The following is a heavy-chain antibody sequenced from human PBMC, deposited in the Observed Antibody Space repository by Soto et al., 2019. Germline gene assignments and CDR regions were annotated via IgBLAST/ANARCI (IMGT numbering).Heavy chain of an antibody. V-gene: IGHV3-23*01. CDR1: GFTFSSYA. D-gene: IGHD3-9*01. CDR3: AALRYFDWLLLPASVGWFDP. CDR2: ISGSGGST. J-gene: IGHJ5*02. Sequence: GGSLRLSCAASGFTFSSYAMSWVRQAPGKGLEWVSAISGSGGSTYYADSVKGRFTISRDNSKNTLYLQMNSLRAEDTAVYYCAALRYFDWLLLPASVGWFDPWGQGTLVTVSS.